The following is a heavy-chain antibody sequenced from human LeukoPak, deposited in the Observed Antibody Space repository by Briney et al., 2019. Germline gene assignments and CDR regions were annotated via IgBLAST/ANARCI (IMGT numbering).Heavy chain of an antibody. V-gene: IGHV1-46*01. D-gene: IGHD6-19*01. Sequence: ASVKVSCKASGYTFTSYYMHWVRQAPGQGLEWIGIINPSGGSTSYAQKFQGRVSMTRDTSTSTVYMELSSLRSEDTAVYYFARDHGYSSGWYTGGDFDYWGQGTLVTVSS. CDR2: INPSGGST. J-gene: IGHJ4*02. CDR1: GYTFTSYY. CDR3: ARDHGYSSGWYTGGDFDY.